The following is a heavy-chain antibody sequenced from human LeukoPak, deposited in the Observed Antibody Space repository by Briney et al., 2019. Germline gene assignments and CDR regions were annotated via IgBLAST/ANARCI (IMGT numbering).Heavy chain of an antibody. CDR2: IYYSGST. CDR3: ARDMYSSGWKGFDY. D-gene: IGHD6-19*01. Sequence: SETLSLTCAVYGGSFSGYYWSWIRQPPGKGLEWIGYIYYSGSTNYNPSLKSRVTISVDTSKNQFSLKLRSVTAADTAIYYCARDMYSSGWKGFDYWGQGTLVTVSS. J-gene: IGHJ4*02. V-gene: IGHV4-59*01. CDR1: GGSFSGYY.